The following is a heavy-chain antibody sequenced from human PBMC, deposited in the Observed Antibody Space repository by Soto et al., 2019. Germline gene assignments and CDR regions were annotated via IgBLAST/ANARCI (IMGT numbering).Heavy chain of an antibody. J-gene: IGHJ4*02. CDR2: IYYSGNT. CDR3: ARPSGSGWLPFDY. Sequence: KTSETLSLTCTVSGASISSSSYYWGWIRQPPGKGLEWIGSIYYSGNTYYNPSLKSRVTISVDTSQNQFSLKLSSVTAADTAVYYCARPSGSGWLPFDYWGQGALVTSP. V-gene: IGHV4-39*01. D-gene: IGHD6-19*01. CDR1: GASISSSSYY.